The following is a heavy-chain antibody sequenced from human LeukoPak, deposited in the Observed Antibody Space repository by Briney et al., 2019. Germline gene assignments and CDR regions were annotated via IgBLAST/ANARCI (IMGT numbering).Heavy chain of an antibody. D-gene: IGHD1-26*01. J-gene: IGHJ3*02. CDR3: ATDPGEWEPI. CDR1: GLTFTNAW. CDR2: IKSKTDGGTS. V-gene: IGHV3-15*01. Sequence: GGSLRLSCATSGLTFTNAWMSWFRQAPGKGLEWDGRIKSKTDGGTSDYAAPVQGRFTISRDDSKNTLYLQMNSLKIEDTAVYYCATDPGEWEPIWGQGTMVTVSS.